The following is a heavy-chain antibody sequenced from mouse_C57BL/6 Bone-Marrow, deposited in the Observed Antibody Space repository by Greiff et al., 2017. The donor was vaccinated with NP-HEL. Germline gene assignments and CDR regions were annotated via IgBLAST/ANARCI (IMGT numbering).Heavy chain of an antibody. CDR3: ARSGYYGSSFFAY. J-gene: IGHJ3*01. D-gene: IGHD1-1*01. V-gene: IGHV1-19*01. CDR1: GYTFTDYY. Sequence: DVQLQESGPVLVKPGASVKMSCKASGYTFTDYYMNWVKQSHGKSLEWIGVINPYNGGTSYTQKFKGKATLTVDKSSSTAYMELNSLTSEDSAVYYCARSGYYGSSFFAYWGQGTLVTVSA. CDR2: INPYNGGT.